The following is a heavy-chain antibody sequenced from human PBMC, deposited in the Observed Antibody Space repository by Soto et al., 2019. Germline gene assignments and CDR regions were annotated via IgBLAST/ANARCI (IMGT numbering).Heavy chain of an antibody. D-gene: IGHD2-2*01. V-gene: IGHV3-23*01. CDR2: ISGSGGST. Sequence: GGSLRLSCAASGFTFSSYAMSWVRQAPGKGLEWVSAISGSGGSTYYADAVKGRFTISRDNSKNTLYLQMNSLRAEDTAVYYCAKERRYCSSTSCSDYWGQGTLVTVSS. CDR3: AKERRYCSSTSCSDY. CDR1: GFTFSSYA. J-gene: IGHJ4*02.